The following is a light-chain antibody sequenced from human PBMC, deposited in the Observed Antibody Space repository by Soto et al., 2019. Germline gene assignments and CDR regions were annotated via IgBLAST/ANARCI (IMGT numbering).Light chain of an antibody. Sequence: DIQMTQSPSSLSASVGDRVTITCRASQSIRRYLNWYQQKPGKAPNLLIYAASSVQSGVPSRFSGSGSGKDFTLTISSLQPEDFATYYCQQSYSTPLTFVGGTKV. CDR3: QQSYSTPLT. CDR2: AAS. V-gene: IGKV1-39*01. CDR1: QSIRRY. J-gene: IGKJ4*01.